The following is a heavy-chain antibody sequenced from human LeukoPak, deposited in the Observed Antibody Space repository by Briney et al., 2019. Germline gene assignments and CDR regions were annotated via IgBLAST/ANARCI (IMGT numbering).Heavy chain of an antibody. V-gene: IGHV1-18*01. CDR3: ARGVPRIQLWPSAPYYYYMDV. J-gene: IGHJ6*03. CDR2: ISAYNGNT. CDR1: GYTFTSYG. D-gene: IGHD5-18*01. Sequence: GASVKVSCKASGYTFTSYGISWVRQAPGQGLEWMGWISAYNGNTNYAQKLQGRVTMTTDTSTSTACMELRSLRSDDTAVYYCARGVPRIQLWPSAPYYYYMDVWGKGTTVTVSS.